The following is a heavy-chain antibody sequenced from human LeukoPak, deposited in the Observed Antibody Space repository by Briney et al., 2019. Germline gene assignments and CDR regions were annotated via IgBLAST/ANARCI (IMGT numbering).Heavy chain of an antibody. CDR2: ISVSDDST. D-gene: IGHD2-2*01. CDR3: ARDRYCVSTNCPYDF. J-gene: IGHJ4*02. CDR1: GFTSSDYT. Sequence: PGGSLRLSCAASGFTSSDYTMNWVRQSPGKGLEWVSGISVSDDSTYYADSVKGRFTISRDKSNNMLHLLMNSLRAEDTAVYYCARDRYCVSTNCPYDFWGQGTPVTVSS. V-gene: IGHV3-23*01.